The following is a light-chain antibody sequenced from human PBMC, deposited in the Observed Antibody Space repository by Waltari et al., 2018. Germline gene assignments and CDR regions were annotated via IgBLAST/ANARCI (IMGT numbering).Light chain of an antibody. CDR3: CSYAGSRTPWV. J-gene: IGLJ3*02. V-gene: IGLV2-23*01. CDR1: RSDVGNYNF. CDR2: EGS. Sequence: QSVLTQPASVSGSPGQSITIPCTGSRSDVGNYNFVSWYQQHPDEAPKLVIYEGSKRPSGISIRFSGSKSGNTASLTISRLQAEDEADYFCCSYAGSRTPWVFGGGTRVTVL.